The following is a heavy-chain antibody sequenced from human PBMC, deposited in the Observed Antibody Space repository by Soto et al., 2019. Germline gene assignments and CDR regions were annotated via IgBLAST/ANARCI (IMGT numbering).Heavy chain of an antibody. Sequence: GGSLRLSCAASGFTFSSYGMHWVRQAPGKGLEWVAVISYDGSNKYYADSVKGRFTISRDNSKNTLYLQMNSLRAEDKAVYYCAKEKRSAVRTENDRGGIFDYWGQGTLVTVSS. D-gene: IGHD1-1*01. J-gene: IGHJ4*02. CDR1: GFTFSSYG. V-gene: IGHV3-30*18. CDR2: ISYDGSNK. CDR3: AKEKRSAVRTENDRGGIFDY.